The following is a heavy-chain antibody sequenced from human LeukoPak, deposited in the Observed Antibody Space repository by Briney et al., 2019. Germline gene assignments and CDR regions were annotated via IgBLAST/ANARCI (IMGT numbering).Heavy chain of an antibody. V-gene: IGHV4-61*02. D-gene: IGHD5-24*01. CDR2: IYTSGST. CDR3: ARDEDGYNDY. J-gene: IGHJ4*02. Sequence: SETLSLTCTVSGGSVSSGSYYWTWIRQPAGKGLEWIGRIYTSGSTNYNPSLKSRVTISVDTSKNQFSLKLRSMTAADTAIYYCARDEDGYNDYWGQGTLVTVSS. CDR1: GGSVSSGSYY.